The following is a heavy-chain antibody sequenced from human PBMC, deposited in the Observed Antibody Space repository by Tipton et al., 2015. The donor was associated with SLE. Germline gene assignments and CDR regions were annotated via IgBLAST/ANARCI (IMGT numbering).Heavy chain of an antibody. V-gene: IGHV4-59*02. CDR2: VFYSGST. CDR3: ARVPIPVVRGVRYFDL. J-gene: IGHJ2*01. D-gene: IGHD3-10*01. CDR1: GGSVTSYY. Sequence: TLSLTCTVSGGSVTSYYWSWIRQPPGKGLEWIGYVFYSGSTNYSPSLQRRVTMSLDTSKNRFSLKLYSVTAAATAVYYCARVPIPVVRGVRYFDLWGRGTLVTVSS.